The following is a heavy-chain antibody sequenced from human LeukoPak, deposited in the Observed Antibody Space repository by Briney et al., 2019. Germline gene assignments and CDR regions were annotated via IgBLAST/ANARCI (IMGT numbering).Heavy chain of an antibody. V-gene: IGHV4-38-2*02. Sequence: SETLSLTRTVSGYSISSGYYWGWIRQPPGKGLEWIGSIYHSGSTYYNPSLKSRVTISVDTSKNQFSLKLSSVTAADTAVYYCARYKALGVVVIANDAFDIWGQGTMVTVSS. CDR3: ARYKALGVVVIANDAFDI. CDR1: GYSISSGYY. D-gene: IGHD3-22*01. CDR2: IYHSGST. J-gene: IGHJ3*02.